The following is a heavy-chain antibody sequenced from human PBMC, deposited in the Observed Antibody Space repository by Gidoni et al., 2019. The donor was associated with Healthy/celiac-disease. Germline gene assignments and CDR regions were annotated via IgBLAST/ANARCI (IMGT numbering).Heavy chain of an antibody. CDR2: ISGSGGST. Sequence: CPASGFTFSSYAMSWVRQAPGKGLEWVSAISGSGGSTYYADSVKGRFTISRDNSKNTLYLQMNSLRAEDTAVYYCAKLQISNFDYWGQGTLVTVSS. CDR3: AKLQISNFDY. J-gene: IGHJ4*02. D-gene: IGHD5-18*01. CDR1: GFTFSSYA. V-gene: IGHV3-23*01.